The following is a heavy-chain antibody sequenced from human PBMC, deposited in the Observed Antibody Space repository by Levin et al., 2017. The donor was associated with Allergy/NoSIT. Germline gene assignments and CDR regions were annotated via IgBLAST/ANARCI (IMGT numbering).Heavy chain of an antibody. J-gene: IGHJ5*02. V-gene: IGHV4-31*03. CDR3: ARVDTGLVTRKYWFDP. CDR2: IYYSGST. D-gene: IGHD4-23*01. Sequence: SETLSLTCTVSGGSISSGGYYWSWIRQHPGKGLEWIGYIYYSGSTYYNPSLKSRVTISVDTSKNQFSLKLSSVTAADTAVYYCARVDTGLVTRKYWFDPWGQGTLVTVSS. CDR1: GGSISSGGYY.